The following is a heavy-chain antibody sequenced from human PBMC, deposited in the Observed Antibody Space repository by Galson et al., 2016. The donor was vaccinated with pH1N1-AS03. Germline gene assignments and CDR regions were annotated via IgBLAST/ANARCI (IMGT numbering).Heavy chain of an antibody. D-gene: IGHD2-2*01. V-gene: IGHV1-69*13. CDR2: IIPILNRA. J-gene: IGHJ4*02. CDR3: ARDNEPSAMFDY. Sequence: SVKVSCKASGGTFDTFGISWVRQAPGLGLEWMGGIIPILNRAKYAPKFRGRITITADDSTSTAYMELRNRRSDDTAVYFCARDNEPSAMFDYWGQGTLVTVSS. CDR1: GGTFDTFG.